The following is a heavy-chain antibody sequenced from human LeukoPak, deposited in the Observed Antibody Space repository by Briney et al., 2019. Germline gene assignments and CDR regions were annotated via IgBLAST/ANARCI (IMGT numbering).Heavy chain of an antibody. CDR3: ARPRGTGIDAFHI. CDR2: IYPGDSDT. V-gene: IGHV5-51*01. D-gene: IGHD3/OR15-3a*01. J-gene: IGHJ3*02. CDR1: GYSFSTNW. Sequence: GESLKISCKGSGYSFSTNWIAWVRQMPGKGLEWMGIIYPGDSDTRYSPSVQGQVTISADKSISTAYLQWSSLKASDTAMYYCARPRGTGIDAFHIWAQGPMVPVSS.